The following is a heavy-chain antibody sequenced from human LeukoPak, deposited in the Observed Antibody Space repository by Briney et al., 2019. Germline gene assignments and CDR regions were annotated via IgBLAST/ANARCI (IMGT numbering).Heavy chain of an antibody. CDR2: IYNNEST. Sequence: PSETLSLTCTVSGYSISSGYYWGWIRQPPGKGLEWIGRIYNNESTWSNPSLKSRVSMSIDTSKNQFSLKLSSVTAADAAVYYCARDIGNHFGGLDHYYYDYWGPGTLVTVSS. CDR3: ARDIGNHFGGLDHYYYDY. D-gene: IGHD2-15*01. CDR1: GYSISSGYY. V-gene: IGHV4-38-2*02. J-gene: IGHJ4*02.